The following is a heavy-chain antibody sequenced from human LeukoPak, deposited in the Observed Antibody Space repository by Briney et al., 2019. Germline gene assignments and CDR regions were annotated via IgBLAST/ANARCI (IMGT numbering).Heavy chain of an antibody. CDR3: ARLVGLSTTASY. CDR1: GYTFIGYY. J-gene: IGHJ4*02. V-gene: IGHV1-2*02. D-gene: IGHD5/OR15-5a*01. CDR2: INPTSGGT. Sequence: ASVKVSCKASGYTFIGYYLHWVRQVPGQGLEWMGWINPTSGGTNYAQKFQGRVTMTRDTSINTAYMELSRLTSDDTAVYYCARLVGLSTTASYWGQGTLVIVSS.